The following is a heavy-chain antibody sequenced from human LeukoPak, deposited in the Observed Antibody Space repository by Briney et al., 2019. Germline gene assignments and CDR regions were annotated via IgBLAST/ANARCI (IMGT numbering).Heavy chain of an antibody. CDR3: ARKPGTSSAVYYFDY. Sequence: GASVKVSCKASGYIFTSYGITWARQAPGQGLEWMGWISPYNGNTDYVQKLQGRVTMTTDTSTNTAYLELRSLKSDDTAVYYCARKPGTSSAVYYFDYWGQGTLVTVSS. J-gene: IGHJ4*02. CDR2: ISPYNGNT. D-gene: IGHD3-22*01. CDR1: GYIFTSYG. V-gene: IGHV1-18*01.